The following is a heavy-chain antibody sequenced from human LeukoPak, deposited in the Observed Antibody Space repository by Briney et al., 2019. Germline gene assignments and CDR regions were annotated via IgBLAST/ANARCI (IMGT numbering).Heavy chain of an antibody. Sequence: GASVKVSCKASGYTFTGYYMHWVRQAPGQGLEWMGWINPNSGGTNYAQKFQGRVTMTRDTSISTAYMELSRLRSDDTAVYYCARDRGLQLGGYYYYMDVWGKGTTVTVSS. CDR3: ARDRGLQLGGYYYYMDV. V-gene: IGHV1-2*02. CDR2: INPNSGGT. CDR1: GYTFTGYY. J-gene: IGHJ6*03. D-gene: IGHD6-6*01.